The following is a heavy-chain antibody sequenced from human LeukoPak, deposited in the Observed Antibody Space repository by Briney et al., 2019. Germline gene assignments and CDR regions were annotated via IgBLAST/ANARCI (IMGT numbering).Heavy chain of an antibody. CDR3: ARRYYYDSSGYYSLDY. V-gene: IGHV1-46*01. CDR1: GYTFTSYY. CDR2: INPSGGST. Sequence: ASVKVSCKASGYTFTSYYMHWVRQAPGQGLEWMGTINPSGGSTSYAQKFQGRVTMTRDTSTSTVYMELSSLRSEDTAVYYCARRYYYDSSGYYSLDYWGQGTLVTVSS. D-gene: IGHD3-22*01. J-gene: IGHJ4*02.